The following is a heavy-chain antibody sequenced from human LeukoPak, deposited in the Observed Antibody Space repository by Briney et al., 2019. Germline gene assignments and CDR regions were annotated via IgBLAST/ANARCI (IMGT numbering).Heavy chain of an antibody. J-gene: IGHJ4*02. V-gene: IGHV1-69*01. CDR2: IIPIFGTA. CDR3: ARGDYGDYDLDY. Sequence: SVKVSCKASGGTFSSYAISWVRQAPGQGLEWMGGIIPIFGTANYAQKFQGRVTITADESTSTAYMELSSLRAEDMAVYYCARGDYGDYDLDYWGQGTLVTVSS. CDR1: GGTFSSYA. D-gene: IGHD4-17*01.